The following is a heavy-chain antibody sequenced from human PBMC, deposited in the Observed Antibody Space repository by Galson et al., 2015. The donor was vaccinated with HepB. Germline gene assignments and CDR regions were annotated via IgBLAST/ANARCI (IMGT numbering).Heavy chain of an antibody. CDR3: TRDPGPYYDILTGYTYYFDY. V-gene: IGHV3-49*04. J-gene: IGHJ4*02. Sequence: SLRLSCAASGFTFGDYAMSWVRQAPGKGLEWVGFIRSKAYGGTTEYAASVKGRFTISRDDSKSIAYLQMNSLKTEDTAVYYCTRDPGPYYDILTGYTYYFDYWGQGTLVTVSS. D-gene: IGHD3-9*01. CDR2: IRSKAYGGTT. CDR1: GFTFGDYA.